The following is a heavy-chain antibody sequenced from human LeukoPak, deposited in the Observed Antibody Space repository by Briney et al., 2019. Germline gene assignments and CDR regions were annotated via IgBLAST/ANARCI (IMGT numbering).Heavy chain of an antibody. CDR3: ARASYGSGHGYYFDY. D-gene: IGHD3-10*01. J-gene: IGHJ4*02. V-gene: IGHV6-1*01. CDR1: GDSVSSNSAA. CDR2: TSCRSTCYN. Sequence: SQTLSLTCAISGDSVSSNSAAWNWIRQSPSRGLERLGRTSCRSTCYNDYALSVKSRILINSDTSKNQFSLQLNSVTPEDTAVYYCARASYGSGHGYYFDYWGQGTLVTVSS.